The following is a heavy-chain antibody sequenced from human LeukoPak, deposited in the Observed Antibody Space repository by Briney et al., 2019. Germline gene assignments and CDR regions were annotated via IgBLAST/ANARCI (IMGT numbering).Heavy chain of an antibody. CDR3: ASLGY. D-gene: IGHD3-16*01. J-gene: IGHJ4*02. CDR1: GITVSGNY. Sequence: GGSLRLSCAVSGITVSGNYMTWVRQAPGEGLDWVSAIYSGGSTYYADSVKGRFTISRDNSKNTLYLQMNSLRPEDTAVYYCASLGYWGQGTLVTVSS. CDR2: IYSGGST. V-gene: IGHV3-66*02.